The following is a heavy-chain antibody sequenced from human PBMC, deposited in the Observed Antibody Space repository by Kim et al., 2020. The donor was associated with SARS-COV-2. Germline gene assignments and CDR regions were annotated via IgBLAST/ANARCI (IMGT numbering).Heavy chain of an antibody. J-gene: IGHJ5*02. V-gene: IGHV3-21*01. D-gene: IGHD2-21*01. Sequence: IYDADSVKGRVTISRDNAKNSLYLQMNSLRAEDTAVYYCAGDPYSDGFDPWGQGTLVTVSS. CDR2: I. CDR3: AGDPYSDGFDP.